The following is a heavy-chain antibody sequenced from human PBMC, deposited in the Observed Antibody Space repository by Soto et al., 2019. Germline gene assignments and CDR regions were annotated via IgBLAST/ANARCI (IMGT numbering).Heavy chain of an antibody. V-gene: IGHV3-11*05. CDR2: ISSSTSHT. D-gene: IGHD2-2*01. CDR3: ARGRGSAADYFDF. Sequence: QVQLVESGGGLVKPGGSLRLSCAVSGFTFSDYYMTWIRQAPGKGLEWVSYISSSTSHTNYADSVKGRFTISRDNAKNSLFLQMNSLRAEDPAVYSCARGRGSAADYFDFWGQGTLVPVSS. J-gene: IGHJ4*02. CDR1: GFTFSDYY.